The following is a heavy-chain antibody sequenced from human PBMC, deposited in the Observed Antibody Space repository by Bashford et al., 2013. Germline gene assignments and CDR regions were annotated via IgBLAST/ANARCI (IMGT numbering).Heavy chain of an antibody. CDR2: VWYDGSFK. D-gene: IGHD5-18*01. CDR3: GRDLGNRGYSYGIDS. CDR1: GFIFSNYA. Sequence: PGGPVRLSCAASGFIFSNYAMHWVRQAPGKGLEWVAVVWYDGSFKHYADSVKGRFTISRDNSNNALYLQMTALRADDTAVYFCGRDLGNRGYSYGIDSWGQGTRVTVSS. J-gene: IGHJ4*02. V-gene: IGHV3-33*08.